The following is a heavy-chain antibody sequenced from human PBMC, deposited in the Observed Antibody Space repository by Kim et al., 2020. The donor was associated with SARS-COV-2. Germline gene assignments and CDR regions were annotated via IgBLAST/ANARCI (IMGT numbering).Heavy chain of an antibody. V-gene: IGHV4-39*01. D-gene: IGHD4-17*01. CDR2: IYYSGST. Sequence: SETLSLTCTVSGVSISSSSYYWDWIRQPPGKGLEWIGTIYYSGSTYYNPYLKSRVTISVDTSKQQFSLKLSSVTAADTAVYYCARSLRGGYGDSHPFDYWGQGTLVTVSS. CDR3: ARSLRGGYGDSHPFDY. J-gene: IGHJ4*02. CDR1: GVSISSSSYY.